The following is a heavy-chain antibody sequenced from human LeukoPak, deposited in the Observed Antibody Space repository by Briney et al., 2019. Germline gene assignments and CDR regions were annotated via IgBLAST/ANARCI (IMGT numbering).Heavy chain of an antibody. D-gene: IGHD1-7*01. CDR2: ISTNGDST. CDR1: GFTFSSYA. CDR3: VKKVGGNYPYDY. J-gene: IGHJ4*02. V-gene: IGHV3-64D*09. Sequence: GGSLRLSCSASGFTFSSYAIHWVRQAPGKGLEYVSAISTNGDSTHYADSVKGRFTISRDNSKNTLHLQMSSPRTEDTAVYYCVKKVGGNYPYDYWGQGALVTVSS.